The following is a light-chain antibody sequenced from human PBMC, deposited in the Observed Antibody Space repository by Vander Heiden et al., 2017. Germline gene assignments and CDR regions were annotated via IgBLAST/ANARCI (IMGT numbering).Light chain of an antibody. CDR1: QSVSSSY. Sequence: EIVLTQSPGTLPLSPGERATLSCRASQSVSSSYLAWYQQKPGQAPRLLIYGASSRATGIPDRFSGSGSGTDFTLTISRLEPEDFAVYYCQQDGSSPLTFGHGTKVDIK. V-gene: IGKV3-20*01. J-gene: IGKJ3*01. CDR3: QQDGSSPLT. CDR2: GAS.